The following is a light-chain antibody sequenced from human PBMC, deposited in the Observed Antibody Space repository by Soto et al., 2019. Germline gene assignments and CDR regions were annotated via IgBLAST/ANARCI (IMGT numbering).Light chain of an antibody. CDR2: KTS. CDR1: QSLSGW. V-gene: IGKV1-5*03. Sequence: DIQMTQSPSTLSASIGDRVTISCRASQSLSGWLAWYQQKPGKAPSLLIYKTSNLESGFPSRFSGSGSGTEFTLTISSLQPDDFATYYCQQYISYPYTFGQGTNLNIK. CDR3: QQYISYPYT. J-gene: IGKJ2*01.